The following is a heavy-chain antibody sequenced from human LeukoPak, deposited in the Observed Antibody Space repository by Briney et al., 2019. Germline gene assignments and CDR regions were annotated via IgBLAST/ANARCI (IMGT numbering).Heavy chain of an antibody. CDR3: AKPLMRDRWFGES. V-gene: IGHV3-30*02. CDR2: IRYDGNDK. Sequence: GGSLRLSCAVSGFTSGSYGCTWVGQVPGRGRRGVAFIRYDGNDKFYAESVKGRFTISRDTSRNALYLQMNSLRPEDTAVYYCAKPLMRDRWFGESWGQGTLVSVSS. CDR1: GFTSGSYG. D-gene: IGHD3-10*01. J-gene: IGHJ5*02.